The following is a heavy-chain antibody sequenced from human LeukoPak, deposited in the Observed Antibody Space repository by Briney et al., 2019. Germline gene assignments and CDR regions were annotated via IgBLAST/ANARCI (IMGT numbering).Heavy chain of an antibody. Sequence: TGGSLRLSCAASGFTFSSYSMNWVRQAPGKGLEWVSSISSSSSYIYYAESVKGRFTISRDNAKNSLYLQMNSLRAEDTAVYYCARDNSGWYYFDYWGQGTLVTVSS. J-gene: IGHJ4*02. V-gene: IGHV3-21*01. D-gene: IGHD6-19*01. CDR1: GFTFSSYS. CDR3: ARDNSGWYYFDY. CDR2: ISSSSSYI.